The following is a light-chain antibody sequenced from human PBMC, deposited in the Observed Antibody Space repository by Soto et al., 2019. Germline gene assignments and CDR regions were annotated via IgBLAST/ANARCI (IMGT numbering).Light chain of an antibody. CDR3: QSYDNTLSASV. CDR1: SSNSGAGHV. CDR2: GSS. J-gene: IGLJ2*01. V-gene: IGLV1-40*01. Sequence: QSVRTQPPSVSGAPGQRVTMSCTGSSSNSGAGHVVHWYQQFPGRAPNLLIYGSSNRPSGVPDRFSGSKSGTSASLAITGLQAEDEADYYCQSYDNTLSASVFGGGTKLTVL.